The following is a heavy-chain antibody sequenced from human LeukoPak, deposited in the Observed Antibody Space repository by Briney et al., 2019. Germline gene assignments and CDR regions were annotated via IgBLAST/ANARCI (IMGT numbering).Heavy chain of an antibody. J-gene: IGHJ6*03. Sequence: SETLSLTCAVYGGSFSGYYWSWIRQPPGKGLEWIGEINHSGSTNYNPSLKSRVTISVDTSKNQFSLKLSSVTAADTAVYYCARGSGATTPRRYYYYVDVWGKGTTVTVSS. D-gene: IGHD5-12*01. CDR3: ARGSGATTPRRYYYYVDV. V-gene: IGHV4-34*01. CDR2: INHSGST. CDR1: GGSFSGYY.